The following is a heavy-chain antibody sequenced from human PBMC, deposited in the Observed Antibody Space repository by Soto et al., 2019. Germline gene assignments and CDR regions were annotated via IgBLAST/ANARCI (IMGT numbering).Heavy chain of an antibody. Sequence: SETLSLTCAVSGGSFSGYFWSWIRQSPGKGLEWIGYIYYSGSTYYNPSLKSRVTISVDTSKNQFSLKLSSVTAADTAVYYCARSVFPWGQGTLVTVSS. CDR1: GGSFSGYF. J-gene: IGHJ5*02. CDR2: IYYSGST. CDR3: ARSVFP. V-gene: IGHV4-59*06.